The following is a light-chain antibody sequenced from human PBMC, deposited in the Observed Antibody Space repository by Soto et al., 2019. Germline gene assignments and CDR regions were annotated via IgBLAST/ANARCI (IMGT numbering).Light chain of an antibody. Sequence: EIVMTQSPATLSLSPGERATLSCRASQSVSSYLAWYQQKPGHAPRLLIYGASTRATGIPDRFSGSGSGTDFTLTISSLQSEDFAVYYCQQYNNWPITFGQGTRLEIK. CDR1: QSVSSY. V-gene: IGKV3D-15*01. CDR3: QQYNNWPIT. CDR2: GAS. J-gene: IGKJ5*01.